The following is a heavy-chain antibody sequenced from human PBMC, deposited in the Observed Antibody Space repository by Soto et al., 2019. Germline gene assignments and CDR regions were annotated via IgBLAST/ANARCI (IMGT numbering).Heavy chain of an antibody. V-gene: IGHV4-31*03. J-gene: IGHJ6*02. D-gene: IGHD3-10*01. CDR2: IYYSGST. CDR1: GGSISSDGNY. CDR3: ARARMVRGIIYYYGMDV. Sequence: QVQLQESGPGLVKSSQTLSLTCTVSGGSISSDGNYWSWIRQHPGKGLEWIGYIYYSGSTYYNPSLKSRVTISVDTSKNQFSLKLMSVTAADTAVYYCARARMVRGIIYYYGMDVWGQGTTVTGSS.